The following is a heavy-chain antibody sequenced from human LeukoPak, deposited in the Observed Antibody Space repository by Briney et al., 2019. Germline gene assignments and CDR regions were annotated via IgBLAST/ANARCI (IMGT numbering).Heavy chain of an antibody. Sequence: PGGSLRLSCAASGFTFSTYTMNWVRQAPGKGLEWISSISSTSRYIYYADSVKGRFTISRDNSKNTLYLQMNSLRAEDTAVYYCAKLAYYYDSSTDYWGQGTLVTVSS. V-gene: IGHV3-21*04. D-gene: IGHD3-22*01. CDR2: ISSTSRYI. CDR1: GFTFSTYT. CDR3: AKLAYYYDSSTDY. J-gene: IGHJ4*02.